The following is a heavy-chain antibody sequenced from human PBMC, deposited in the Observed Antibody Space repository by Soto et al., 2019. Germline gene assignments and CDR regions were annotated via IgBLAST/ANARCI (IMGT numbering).Heavy chain of an antibody. CDR1: GYSFTSYW. CDR3: ASSVVTPSGAFDI. Sequence: GESLKISCKGSGYSFTSYWIAWVRQMPGKGLEWMGIIYPGDSDTRYSPSFQGQVTISADKSVTTAYLQWSSLKASDTAMYYCASSVVTPSGAFDIWGQGTMVTVSS. J-gene: IGHJ3*02. CDR2: IYPGDSDT. D-gene: IGHD2-21*02. V-gene: IGHV5-51*01.